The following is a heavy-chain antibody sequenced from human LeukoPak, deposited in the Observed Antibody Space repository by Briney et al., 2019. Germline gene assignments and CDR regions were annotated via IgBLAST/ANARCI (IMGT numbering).Heavy chain of an antibody. CDR1: GFTFNTYS. V-gene: IGHV3-66*01. CDR3: SSDSYAPEYFQD. D-gene: IGHD1-26*01. Sequence: PGGSLRLSCAASGFTFNTYSMNWVRQAPGKGLEWVSFIYSGGSIFYADSVKGRFTISRDNSKNTLYLQMNSLRAEDTAVYYCSSDSYAPEYFQDWGQRTPVTVSS. CDR2: IYSGGSI. J-gene: IGHJ1*01.